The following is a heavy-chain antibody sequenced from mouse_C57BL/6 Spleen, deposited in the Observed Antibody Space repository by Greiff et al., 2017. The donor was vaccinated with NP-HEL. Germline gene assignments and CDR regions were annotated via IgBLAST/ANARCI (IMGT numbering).Heavy chain of an antibody. CDR1: GYTFTDYY. J-gene: IGHJ3*01. Sequence: EVQLQQSGPELVKPGASVKISCKASGYTFTDYYMNWVKQSHGKSLEWIGDINPNNGGTSYNQKFKGKATLTVDKASSTAYMELRSLTSEDSAVYDCSRRDYYATFAYWGQGTLVTVSA. V-gene: IGHV1-26*01. CDR3: SRRDYYATFAY. D-gene: IGHD1-1*01. CDR2: INPNNGGT.